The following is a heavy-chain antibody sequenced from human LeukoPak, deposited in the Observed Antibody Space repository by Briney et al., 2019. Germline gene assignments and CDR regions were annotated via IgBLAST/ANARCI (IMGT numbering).Heavy chain of an antibody. D-gene: IGHD3-10*01. V-gene: IGHV3-11*01. Sequence: GGSLRLSCAASGFTFSDYYMSWIRQAPGKGLEWVSYISSSGSTIYYADSVKGRFTISRDNAKNSLYLQMNSLRAEDTAVYYCARARGWFGELLHNYYGMDVWGQGTTVTVSS. J-gene: IGHJ6*02. CDR2: ISSSGSTI. CDR1: GFTFSDYY. CDR3: ARARGWFGELLHNYYGMDV.